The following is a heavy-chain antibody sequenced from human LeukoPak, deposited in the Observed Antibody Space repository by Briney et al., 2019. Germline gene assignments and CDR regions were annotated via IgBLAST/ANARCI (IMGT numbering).Heavy chain of an antibody. V-gene: IGHV4-30-4*08. Sequence: PSETLSLTCTVSGGSISSGDYYWSWIRQPPGKGLEWIGYIYYSGSTYYNPSLKSRVTISVDTSKNQSSLKLSSVTAADTAVYYCARSIVVVPAAPFDYWGQGTLVTVSS. CDR1: GGSISSGDYY. J-gene: IGHJ4*02. D-gene: IGHD2-2*01. CDR3: ARSIVVVPAAPFDY. CDR2: IYYSGST.